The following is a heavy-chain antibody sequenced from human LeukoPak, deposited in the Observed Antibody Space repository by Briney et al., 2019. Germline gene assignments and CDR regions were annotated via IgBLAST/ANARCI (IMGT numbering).Heavy chain of an antibody. CDR2: IYYSGNT. CDR1: GGSIRGGGYY. V-gene: IGHV4-39*01. CDR3: ATIGDYYYYYGMDV. Sequence: SETLSLTCSFSGGSIRGGGYYWGWVRQPPGKGLEWIGSIYYSGNTYYNPSLKSRVTISVDTSKNQFSLKLSSVTAADTAVYYCATIGDYYYYYGMDVWGQGTTVTVSS. D-gene: IGHD4-17*01. J-gene: IGHJ6*02.